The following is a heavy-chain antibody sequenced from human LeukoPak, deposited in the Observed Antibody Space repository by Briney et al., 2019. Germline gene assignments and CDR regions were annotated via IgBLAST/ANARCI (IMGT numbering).Heavy chain of an antibody. Sequence: PGGSLRLSCAASGFTFNDYYMSWIRQAPGKGLEWISYISSSSGYTKYADSVKGRFTISRDNAKNSLYLQMNSLRAEDTAVYYCAVAGFGEFSVWGQGTLVTVSS. CDR2: ISSSSGYT. D-gene: IGHD3-10*01. V-gene: IGHV3-11*06. CDR1: GFTFNDYY. J-gene: IGHJ4*02. CDR3: AVAGFGEFSV.